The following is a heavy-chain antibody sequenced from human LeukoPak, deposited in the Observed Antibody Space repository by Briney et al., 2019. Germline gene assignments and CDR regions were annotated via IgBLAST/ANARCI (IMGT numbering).Heavy chain of an antibody. D-gene: IGHD1-7*01. Sequence: ASVKVSCKSSGYTFTGYCMHWVRQAPGQGLEWMGWINPNSGGTNYAQKFQGRVTMTRDTSISTAYMELSRLRSDDTAVYYCARDIGQELEFDYWGQGTLVTVSS. V-gene: IGHV1-2*02. CDR3: ARDIGQELEFDY. J-gene: IGHJ4*02. CDR2: INPNSGGT. CDR1: GYTFTGYC.